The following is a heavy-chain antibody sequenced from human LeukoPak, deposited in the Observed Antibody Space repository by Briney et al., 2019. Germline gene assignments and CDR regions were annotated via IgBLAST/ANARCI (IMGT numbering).Heavy chain of an antibody. CDR3: ATRRYSSGWYGSDY. V-gene: IGHV4-39*07. J-gene: IGHJ4*02. D-gene: IGHD6-19*01. Sequence: SETLSLTCTVSGGSISSGGYYWSWIRQHPGKGLEWIGEINHSGSTNYNPSLKSRVTISVDTSKNQFSLKLSSVTAADTAVYYCATRRYSSGWYGSDYWGQGTLVTVSS. CDR2: INHSGST. CDR1: GGSISSGGYY.